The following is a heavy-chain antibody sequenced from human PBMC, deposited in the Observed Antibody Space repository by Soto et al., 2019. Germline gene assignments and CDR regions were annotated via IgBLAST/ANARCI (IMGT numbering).Heavy chain of an antibody. CDR3: AHRPRIVATIRYDYFDY. CDR1: GFSLSTSGVG. Sequence: QITLKESGPTLVNPTQPLTLTCTFSGFSLSTSGVGVGWIRQPPGKALEWLALIYCDDDKRYGPSLKSRLTITKDTSKNQVVRTMTNMDPVDTAPYYCAHRPRIVATIRYDYFDYWGQGTLVTVSS. J-gene: IGHJ4*02. CDR2: IYCDDDK. D-gene: IGHD5-12*01. V-gene: IGHV2-5*05.